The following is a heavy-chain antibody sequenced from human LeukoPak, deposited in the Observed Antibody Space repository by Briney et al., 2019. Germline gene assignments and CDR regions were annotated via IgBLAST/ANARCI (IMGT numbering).Heavy chain of an antibody. CDR1: GHTLSELS. D-gene: IGHD3-10*01. CDR3: ATGHCYGSGRLPQAMDV. Sequence: ASVKVSCKVSGHTLSELSMHWVRQGPGKGLEWIGGFDPEDVETIYAQKFQGRVTMTEDTSIETTYMELTSLTSEDTAVYYCATGHCYGSGRLPQAMDVWGKGTTVTISS. V-gene: IGHV1-24*01. J-gene: IGHJ6*04. CDR2: FDPEDVET.